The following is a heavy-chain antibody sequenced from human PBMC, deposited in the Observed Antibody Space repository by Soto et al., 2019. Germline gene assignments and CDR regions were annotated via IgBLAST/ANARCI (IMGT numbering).Heavy chain of an antibody. V-gene: IGHV1-69*12. CDR3: ARDRETGSYLAYFAY. J-gene: IGHJ4*02. CDR1: GGTFSSYA. D-gene: IGHD1-26*01. Sequence: QVQLVQSGAEVKKPGSSVKVSCKASGGTFSSYAISWVRQAPGQGLEWMGGIIPIFGTANYAQKFQGRVTITADESTSTAYMELSSLSSEDTPVYYCARDRETGSYLAYFAYWGQGTLVTVSS. CDR2: IIPIFGTA.